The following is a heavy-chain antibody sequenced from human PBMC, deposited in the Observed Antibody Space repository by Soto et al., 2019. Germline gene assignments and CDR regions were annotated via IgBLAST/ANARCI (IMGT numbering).Heavy chain of an antibody. CDR2: ISSSGSTI. Sequence: QVQLVESGGGLVKPGGSLRLSCAASGFTFSDYYMSWIRQAPGKGLEWVSYISSSGSTIYYADSVKGRFTISRDNAKNSLYRKMNSLSAEDQAVYYCARDDGTTSTYDYWGQGTLVTVSS. CDR1: GFTFSDYY. J-gene: IGHJ4*02. V-gene: IGHV3-11*01. D-gene: IGHD1-7*01. CDR3: ARDDGTTSTYDY.